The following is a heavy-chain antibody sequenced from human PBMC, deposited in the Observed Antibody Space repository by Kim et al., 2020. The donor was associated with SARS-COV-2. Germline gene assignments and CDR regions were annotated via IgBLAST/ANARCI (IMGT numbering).Heavy chain of an antibody. J-gene: IGHJ4*02. V-gene: IGHV5-51*01. CDR1: GYSFTSYW. CDR3: ARLPGPYYGSGSYYSGYFDY. D-gene: IGHD3-10*01. CDR2: IYPGDSDT. Sequence: GESLKISCKGSGYSFTSYWIGWVRQMPGKGLEWMGIIYPGDSDTRYSPSFQGQVTISADKSISTAYLQWSSLKASDTAMYYCARLPGPYYGSGSYYSGYFDYWGQGTLVTVSS.